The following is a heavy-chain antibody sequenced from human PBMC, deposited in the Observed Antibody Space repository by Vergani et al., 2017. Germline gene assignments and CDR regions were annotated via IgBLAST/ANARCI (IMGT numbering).Heavy chain of an antibody. CDR3: ARDHCSGGSCYLHYYYGMDV. CDR1: GGTFSSYA. J-gene: IGHJ6*02. D-gene: IGHD2-15*01. Sequence: QVQLVQSGAEVKKPGSSVKVSCKASGGTFSSYAISWVRQAPGQGLEWMGRIIPIFGTANYAQKFQGRVTITADESTSTAYMELSSLRSEDTAVYYCARDHCSGGSCYLHYYYGMDVWGQGTLVTVSS. CDR2: IIPIFGTA. V-gene: IGHV1-69*18.